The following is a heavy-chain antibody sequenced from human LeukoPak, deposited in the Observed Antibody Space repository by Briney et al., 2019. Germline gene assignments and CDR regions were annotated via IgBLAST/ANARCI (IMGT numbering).Heavy chain of an antibody. CDR3: VRGRSSGSPHLFDY. CDR1: GYTFTSYG. D-gene: IGHD1-26*01. Sequence: EASVKVSCKASGYTFTSYGISWVRQAPGQGLEWMGWISAYNGNTNYAQKLQGRVTMTTDTSTSTAYMELRSLRSDDTAVYYCVRGRSSGSPHLFDYWGQGTLVTVSS. V-gene: IGHV1-18*01. J-gene: IGHJ4*02. CDR2: ISAYNGNT.